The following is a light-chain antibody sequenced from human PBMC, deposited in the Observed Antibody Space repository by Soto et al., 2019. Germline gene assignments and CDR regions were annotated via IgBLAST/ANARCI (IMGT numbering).Light chain of an antibody. Sequence: AIQMTQSPSSLSASVGDRVTITCRASQGIRNDLGWYQQKPGKAPKLLISAASSLQTGVPSRFSGSGSGTXXXLXXXSLQPEDFATYFCLQNFNYPRTFGQGTKVAIK. V-gene: IGKV1-6*01. CDR3: LQNFNYPRT. CDR2: AAS. CDR1: QGIRND. J-gene: IGKJ1*01.